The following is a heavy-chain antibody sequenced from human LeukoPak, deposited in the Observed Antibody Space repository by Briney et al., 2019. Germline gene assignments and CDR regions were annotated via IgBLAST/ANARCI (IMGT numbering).Heavy chain of an antibody. V-gene: IGHV4-59*12. Sequence: SETLSLTCTVSGGSISSYYWSWIRQPPGKGLEWIGYIYYSGSTNYNPSLKSRVTISVDTSKNQFSLKLSSVTAADTAVYYCARAVDSSGYLPFDYWGQGTLVTVSS. CDR1: GGSISSYY. D-gene: IGHD3-22*01. CDR2: IYYSGST. J-gene: IGHJ4*02. CDR3: ARAVDSSGYLPFDY.